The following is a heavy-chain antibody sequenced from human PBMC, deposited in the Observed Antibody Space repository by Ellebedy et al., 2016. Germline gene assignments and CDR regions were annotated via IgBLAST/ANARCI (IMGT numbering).Heavy chain of an antibody. CDR3: VIAVAGTSDDY. CDR2: INPSGGST. CDR1: GYTFTRYY. D-gene: IGHD6-19*01. V-gene: IGHV1-46*01. Sequence: ASVKVSXXASGYTFTRYYMHWVRQAPGQGLEWMGIINPSGGSTSYAQKFQGRVTMTRDTSTSTVYMELSSLRSEDTAVYSCVIAVAGTSDDYWGQGTLVTVSS. J-gene: IGHJ4*02.